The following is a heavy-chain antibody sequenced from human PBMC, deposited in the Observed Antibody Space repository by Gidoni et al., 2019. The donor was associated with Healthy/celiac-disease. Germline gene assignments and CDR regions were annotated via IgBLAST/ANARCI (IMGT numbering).Heavy chain of an antibody. CDR1: GGSSSGYY. V-gene: IGHV4-34*01. CDR2: INHSGSN. D-gene: IGHD3-16*02. CDR3: ARGGSYVWGSYRYKVGSHGMDV. Sequence: QVQLQQLGAGLLKPSETLSLTCAVSGGSSSGYYWSWNRQPPGKGLEWIGEINHSGSNNYNPSLKSRVTISVDTAKNQFSLKLSSVTAADTAVYYCARGGSYVWGSYRYKVGSHGMDVWGQGTTVTVSS. J-gene: IGHJ6*02.